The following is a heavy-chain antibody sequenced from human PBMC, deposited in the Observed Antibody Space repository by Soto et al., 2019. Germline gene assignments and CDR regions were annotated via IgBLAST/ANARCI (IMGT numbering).Heavy chain of an antibody. J-gene: IGHJ4*02. Sequence: QVQLVQSGAEVKKPGSSMKVSCKASGGTFSSYAISWVRQAPGQGREWMGGIIPTFGTAHYAKNLQGKVTLTADESTSPAYMERSSLRSEDTAVYYWERESLAYYVWGQGTLVTVSS. V-gene: IGHV1-69*01. D-gene: IGHD3-16*01. CDR2: IIPTFGTA. CDR3: ERESLAYYV. CDR1: GGTFSSYA.